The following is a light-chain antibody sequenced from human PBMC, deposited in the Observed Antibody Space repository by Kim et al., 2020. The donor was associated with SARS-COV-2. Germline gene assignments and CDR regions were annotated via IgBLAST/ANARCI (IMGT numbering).Light chain of an antibody. CDR2: NVS. J-gene: IGLJ2*01. CDR1: SSDVGGYDF. V-gene: IGLV2-11*01. CDR3: CSYAGSYAVL. Sequence: QSALTQPRSVSGSPGQSVTISCTGTSSDVGGYDFVSWYQQHPGKVPKLIIYNVSERPSGIPDRFSGSKSGDTASLTISGLQAEDEADYYCCSYAGSYAVLFGGGTQLTVL.